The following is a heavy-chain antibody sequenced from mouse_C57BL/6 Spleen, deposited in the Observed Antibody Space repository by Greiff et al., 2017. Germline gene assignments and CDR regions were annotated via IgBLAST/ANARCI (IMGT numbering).Heavy chain of an antibody. V-gene: IGHV1-18*01. J-gene: IGHJ3*01. D-gene: IGHD2-12*01. CDR3: ARRGLYSPFAY. CDR1: GYTFTDYN. Sequence: VQLQQSGPELVKPGASVKIPCKASGYTFTDYNMDWVKQSHGKSLEWIGDINPNNGGTIYNQKFKGKATLTVDKSSSTAYMELRSLTSEDTAVYYCARRGLYSPFAYWGQGTLVTVSA. CDR2: INPNNGGT.